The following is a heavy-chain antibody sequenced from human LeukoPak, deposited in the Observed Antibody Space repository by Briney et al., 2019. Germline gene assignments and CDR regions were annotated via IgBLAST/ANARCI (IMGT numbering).Heavy chain of an antibody. V-gene: IGHV4-38-2*02. CDR2: IYHSGST. J-gene: IGHJ3*02. CDR1: GYSISSGYY. Sequence: SETLSLTCTVSGYSISSGYYWGWIRQPPGKGLEWIGSIYHSGSTNYNPALKSRVTISVDKSKNQLSLKLSSVTAADTAVYYCARDDPHCNAFDIWGQGTMVTVSS. CDR3: ARDDPHCNAFDI.